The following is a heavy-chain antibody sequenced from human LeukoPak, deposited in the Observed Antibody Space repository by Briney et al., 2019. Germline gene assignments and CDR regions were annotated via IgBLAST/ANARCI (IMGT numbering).Heavy chain of an antibody. Sequence: ASVKVSCKASGCTFTSYGIGWVRQAPGQGLEWMGWISAYNGNTKYAQKLQGRVTMTTDTSTSTAYMDLRSLRTDDTAMYYCSRSGSSVWYVPGAFDIWGQGTMVTVSS. D-gene: IGHD6-19*01. J-gene: IGHJ3*02. CDR2: ISAYNGNT. CDR3: SRSGSSVWYVPGAFDI. CDR1: GCTFTSYG. V-gene: IGHV1-18*01.